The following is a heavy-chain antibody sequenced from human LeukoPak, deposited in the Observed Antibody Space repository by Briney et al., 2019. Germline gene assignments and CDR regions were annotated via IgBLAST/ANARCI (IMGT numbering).Heavy chain of an antibody. CDR3: ARGLESNWNYFMDAFDI. Sequence: GASVKVSCKASGYTFTSYDINWVRQATGQGLEWMGWMNPNSGNTGYAQKFQGRVTITRNTSISTAYMELSSLRSEDTAVYYCARGLESNWNYFMDAFDIWGQGTMVTVSS. V-gene: IGHV1-8*03. CDR1: GYTFTSYD. CDR2: MNPNSGNT. J-gene: IGHJ3*02. D-gene: IGHD1-7*01.